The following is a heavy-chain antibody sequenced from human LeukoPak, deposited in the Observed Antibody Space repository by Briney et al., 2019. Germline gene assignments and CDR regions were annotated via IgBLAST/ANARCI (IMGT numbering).Heavy chain of an antibody. CDR3: GRDLRSRGGNDYGGNHYHDMDV. Sequence: QPGTSLRLSRAPSGSTFSIYAIHCVRQPSSNWLEWVVSITNDGPNKSYTASVKGRFTISRDNAKNTLYLQMISLRAEDAAVYYCGRDLRSRGGNDYGGNHYHDMDVWGQGTTVTVSS. V-gene: IGHV3-30*04. D-gene: IGHD4-17*01. CDR2: ITNDGPNK. CDR1: GSTFSIYA. J-gene: IGHJ6*02.